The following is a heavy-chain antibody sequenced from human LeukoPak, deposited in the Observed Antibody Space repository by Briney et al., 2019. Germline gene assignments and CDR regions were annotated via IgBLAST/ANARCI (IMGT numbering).Heavy chain of an antibody. CDR1: GFTFSGFS. Sequence: PGGSLRLSCAASGFTFSGFSMNWVRQAPGKGLEWISYISRTSDSINYADSVKGRFTISRDNAKNSLYLEMNSLRAEDTAVYYCARDLDWSFDYWGQGTLVTVSS. J-gene: IGHJ4*02. CDR3: ARDLDWSFDY. CDR2: ISRTSDSI. V-gene: IGHV3-48*04. D-gene: IGHD3/OR15-3a*01.